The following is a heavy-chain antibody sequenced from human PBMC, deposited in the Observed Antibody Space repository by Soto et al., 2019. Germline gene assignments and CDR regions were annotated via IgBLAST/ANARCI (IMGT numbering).Heavy chain of an antibody. CDR2: ISWNSDSI. J-gene: IGHJ6*03. D-gene: IGHD1-1*01. Sequence: GGSLRLSCAFSGLTFSRYAASWVRQAPGKGLEWVSGISWNSDSIGYADSVKGRFTISRDNAKNSLYLQMNSLRAEDTALYYCAKDHSTTGYYYMDVWGKGTTVTVSS. V-gene: IGHV3-9*01. CDR3: AKDHSTTGYYYMDV. CDR1: GLTFSRYA.